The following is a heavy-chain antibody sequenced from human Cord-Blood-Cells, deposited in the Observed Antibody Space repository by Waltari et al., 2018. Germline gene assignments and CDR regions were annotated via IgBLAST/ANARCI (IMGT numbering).Heavy chain of an antibody. CDR1: GYTFTRYG. J-gene: IGHJ6*02. CDR2: ISAYNGNT. D-gene: IGHD6-13*01. CDR3: ARDPGAQLVPYYYYGMDV. V-gene: IGHV1-18*01. Sequence: QVQLVQSGAEVKKPGASVKVSCKASGYTFTRYGISWVRQAPGPGLEWMGWISAYNGNTNYAQKLQGRVTMTTDTSTSTAYMELRSLRSDDTAVYYCARDPGAQLVPYYYYGMDVWGQGTTVAVSS.